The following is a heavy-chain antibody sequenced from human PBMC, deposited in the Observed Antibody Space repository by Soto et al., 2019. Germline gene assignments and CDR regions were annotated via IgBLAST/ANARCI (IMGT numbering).Heavy chain of an antibody. CDR2: IYYSGST. CDR1: GGSISSYY. D-gene: IGHD3-3*01. V-gene: IGHV4-59*01. CDR3: ARGHYDFWSGYYTPGGNWFDP. J-gene: IGHJ5*02. Sequence: SETLSLTCTVSGGSISSYYWSWIRQPPGKGLEWIGYIYYSGSTNYNPSLKSRVTISVDTSKNQFSLKLSSVTAADTAVYYCARGHYDFWSGYYTPGGNWFDPWGHVTLVTVSS.